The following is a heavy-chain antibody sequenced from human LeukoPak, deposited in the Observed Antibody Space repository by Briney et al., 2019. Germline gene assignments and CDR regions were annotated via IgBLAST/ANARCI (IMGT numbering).Heavy chain of an antibody. Sequence: SETLSLTCTVSGGSINSSSYYWGWIRQPPGKGLEWIGSIYYSGSTYYNPSLKSRVTISVDTSKNQFSLKLSSVTAADTAVYYCARDHSSGWYDYWGQGTLVTVSS. CDR2: IYYSGST. CDR3: ARDHSSGWYDY. J-gene: IGHJ4*02. CDR1: GGSINSSSYY. D-gene: IGHD6-19*01. V-gene: IGHV4-39*07.